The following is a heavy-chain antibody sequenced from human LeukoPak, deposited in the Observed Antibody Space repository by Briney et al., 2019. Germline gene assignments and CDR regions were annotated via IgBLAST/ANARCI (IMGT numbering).Heavy chain of an antibody. J-gene: IGHJ4*02. Sequence: PGGSLRLSCAASGFTFSSLWMTWVRQAPGKGLEWVANINQDGSEKYYVDSVKGRFTISRDNAKNSVYLQMNSLRAEDTAVYYCARDGGVSGYDLLDYWGQGTLVTVSS. V-gene: IGHV3-7*01. CDR2: INQDGSEK. CDR3: ARDGGVSGYDLLDY. D-gene: IGHD5-12*01. CDR1: GFTFSSLW.